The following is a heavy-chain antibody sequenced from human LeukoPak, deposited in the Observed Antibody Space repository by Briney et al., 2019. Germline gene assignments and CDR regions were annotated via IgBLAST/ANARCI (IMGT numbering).Heavy chain of an antibody. CDR3: ARDIGTRYSYGALANWYFDL. V-gene: IGHV4-59*01. J-gene: IGHJ2*01. D-gene: IGHD5-18*01. CDR2: IYYTGST. Sequence: SETLSLTCTISSGSISSYYWSWLRQPPGKGLEWIGSIYYTGSTNYNPSLKSRVTISVDTSKNQFSLKLSSVTAADTAVYYCARDIGTRYSYGALANWYFDLWGRGAVVTVSS. CDR1: SGSISSYY.